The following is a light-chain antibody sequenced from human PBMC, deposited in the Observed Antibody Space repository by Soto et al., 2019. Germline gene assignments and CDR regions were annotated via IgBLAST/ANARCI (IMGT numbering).Light chain of an antibody. J-gene: IGLJ1*01. CDR3: QAWDSSIFYV. V-gene: IGLV3-1*01. Sequence: SYELTQPPSVSVSPGQTASITCSGAKLGDKFASWYQQRPGQSLVLVIYQDTKRPSGIPERFSGSSSGNTATLTIRGTQAMDEADYYCQAWDSSIFYVFGTGTKLTVL. CDR2: QDT. CDR1: KLGDKF.